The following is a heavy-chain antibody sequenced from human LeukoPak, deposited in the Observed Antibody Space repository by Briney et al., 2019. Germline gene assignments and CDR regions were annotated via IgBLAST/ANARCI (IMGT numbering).Heavy chain of an antibody. CDR3: ARALHPIFGVVISLYFDY. V-gene: IGHV1-2*02. Sequence: ASVKVSCKASGYTSTGYYMHWVRQAPGQGLEWMGWINPNSGGTNYAQKFQGRVTMTRDTSISTAYMELSRLRSDDTAVYYCARALHPIFGVVISLYFDYWGQGTLVTVSS. CDR2: INPNSGGT. J-gene: IGHJ4*02. CDR1: GYTSTGYY. D-gene: IGHD3-3*01.